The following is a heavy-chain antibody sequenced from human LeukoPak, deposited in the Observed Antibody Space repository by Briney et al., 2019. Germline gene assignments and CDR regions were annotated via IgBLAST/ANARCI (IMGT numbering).Heavy chain of an antibody. Sequence: GGSLRLSCTVSGFTVSSNSMSWVRQAPGKGLEWVSFIYSGTIHYSDSVKGRFTISRDNSKNTLYLQMNSLRAEGTAVYYCARRAGAYSHPYDYWGQGTLVTVSS. D-gene: IGHD4/OR15-4a*01. J-gene: IGHJ4*02. CDR3: ARRAGAYSHPYDY. CDR2: IYSGTI. CDR1: GFTVSSNS. V-gene: IGHV3-53*01.